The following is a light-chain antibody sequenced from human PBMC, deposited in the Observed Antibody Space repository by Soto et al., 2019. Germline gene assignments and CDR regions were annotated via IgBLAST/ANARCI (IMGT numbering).Light chain of an antibody. CDR1: SGYSNYK. Sequence: QAVLTQPPSASASLGASVTLTCTLSSGYSNYKVDWYQQRPGKGPRFVMRVGTGGIVGSKGDGIPDRFSVLGSGLNRYLTINNIQEEDESDYHCGADHGSGSNFVVFSGGTKVTVL. V-gene: IGLV9-49*01. J-gene: IGLJ2*01. CDR2: VGTGGIVG. CDR3: GADHGSGSNFVV.